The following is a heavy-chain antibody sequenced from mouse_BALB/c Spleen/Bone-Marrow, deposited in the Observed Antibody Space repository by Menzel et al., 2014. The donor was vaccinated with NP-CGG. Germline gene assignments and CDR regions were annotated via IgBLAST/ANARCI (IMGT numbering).Heavy chain of an antibody. D-gene: IGHD2-4*01. J-gene: IGHJ3*01. V-gene: IGHV1-37*01. CDR1: GYSFTGYF. CDR2: INPYNGDP. Sequence: EVQRVASGPELVKPGASVKISCKASGYSFTGYFMNWMKQSHGKSLEWIGRINPYNGDPFYNQKFKGKATLTVDKSSSTAHMELLRLTSEDSAVYYCGRGNYDYDSWFGYWGQGTLVTVSA. CDR3: GRGNYDYDSWFGY.